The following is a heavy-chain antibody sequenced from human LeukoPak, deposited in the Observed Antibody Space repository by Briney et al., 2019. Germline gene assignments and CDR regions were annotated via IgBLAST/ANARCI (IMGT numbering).Heavy chain of an antibody. CDR2: IKSKTDGGTT. D-gene: IGHD3-16*01. Sequence: GGSLRLSCVASGFTFSNAWMSWVRQAPGKGLEWVGRIKSKTDGGTTDYAAPVKGGFTISRDDSKNTLYLQMNSLKTEDTAVYYCTTGAYDYVWGTHYWGQGTLVTVSS. CDR1: GFTFSNAW. V-gene: IGHV3-15*01. J-gene: IGHJ4*02. CDR3: TTGAYDYVWGTHY.